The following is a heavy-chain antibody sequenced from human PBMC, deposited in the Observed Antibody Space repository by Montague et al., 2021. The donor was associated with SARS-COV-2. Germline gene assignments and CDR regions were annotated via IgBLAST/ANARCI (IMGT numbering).Heavy chain of an antibody. CDR1: GGSISSSSYY. CDR2: IYYSGST. D-gene: IGHD3-22*01. CDR3: ARQGPFPMIGGHIFDY. J-gene: IGHJ4*02. Sequence: SETLSLTCTVSGGSISSSSYYWGWIRQPPGKGLEWIGSIYYSGSTYYNPSLKSRVTISVDTSKNQLSLKLSSVTAADTAVYYCARQGPFPMIGGHIFDYWGQGTLVTVSS. V-gene: IGHV4-39*01.